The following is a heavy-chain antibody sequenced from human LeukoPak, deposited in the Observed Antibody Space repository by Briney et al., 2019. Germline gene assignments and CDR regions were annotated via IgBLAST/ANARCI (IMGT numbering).Heavy chain of an antibody. Sequence: GGSLRLSCAASGFTFSSYAMHWVRQAPGKGLEYVSAVSSSGSSTYYANSVKGRFTISRDNSKNTLYLQMGSLRAEDMAVYYCARNHDDYGDYGCNYYYYMDVWGKGTTVTISS. D-gene: IGHD4-17*01. J-gene: IGHJ6*03. CDR1: GFTFSSYA. V-gene: IGHV3-64*01. CDR2: VSSSGSST. CDR3: ARNHDDYGDYGCNYYYYMDV.